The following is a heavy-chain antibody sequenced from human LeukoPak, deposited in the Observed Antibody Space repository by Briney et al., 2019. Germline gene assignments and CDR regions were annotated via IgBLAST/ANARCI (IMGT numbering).Heavy chain of an antibody. D-gene: IGHD4-17*01. CDR2: IYYSGST. J-gene: IGHJ4*02. CDR1: GGSISSSDYY. CDR3: ARDSSTNGGYFSWAFDY. Sequence: PSETLSLTCTVSGGSISSSDYYWGWIRQPPGKGLEWIGSIYYSGSTYYNPSLKSRVTISVDTSKNQFSLKLSSVTAAHTAVYYCARDSSTNGGYFSWAFDYWGLGTLVTVSS. V-gene: IGHV4-39*02.